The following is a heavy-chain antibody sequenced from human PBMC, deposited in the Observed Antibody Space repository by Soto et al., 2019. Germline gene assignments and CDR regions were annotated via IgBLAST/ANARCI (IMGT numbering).Heavy chain of an antibody. V-gene: IGHV3-15*07. CDR1: GVTLTNVW. Sequence: GGSLRLSCAVSGVTLTNVWMNWVRQAPGKGPEWVGRIKSNTDGGTTDYAAPVKGRFTVSRDDSENTLYLQINSLKTEDTAVYYCSHGYYQYFNSWGQGTLVTVSS. CDR2: IKSNTDGGTT. J-gene: IGHJ4*02. CDR3: SHGYYQYFNS. D-gene: IGHD5-18*01.